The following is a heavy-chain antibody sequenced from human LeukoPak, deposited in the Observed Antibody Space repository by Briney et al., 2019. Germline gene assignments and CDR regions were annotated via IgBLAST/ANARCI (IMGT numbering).Heavy chain of an antibody. V-gene: IGHV4-34*01. CDR1: GGSFSGYY. CDR3: ARVVTIVVVPAAMDV. D-gene: IGHD2-2*01. Sequence: SETLSLTCAVYGGSFSGYYWSWIRQPPGKGLEWIGEISHSGSTNYNPSLKSRVTISVDTSKNQFSLKLSSVTAADTAVYYCARVVTIVVVPAAMDVWGQGTTVTVSS. CDR2: ISHSGST. J-gene: IGHJ6*02.